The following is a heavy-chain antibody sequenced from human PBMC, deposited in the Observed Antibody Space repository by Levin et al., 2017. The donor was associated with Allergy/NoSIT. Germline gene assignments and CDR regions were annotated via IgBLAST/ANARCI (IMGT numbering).Heavy chain of an antibody. Sequence: QPGGSLRLSCAASGFTFSSHWMHWVRQDPEKGLVWVSRIKTDGSSTSYADSVKGRFTISRDNARNTLFLQMNSLRVEDTAVYYCLRDAGSAPGDYWGQGTLVIVSS. D-gene: IGHD3-10*01. CDR2: IKTDGSST. V-gene: IGHV3-74*01. CDR3: LRDAGSAPGDY. J-gene: IGHJ4*02. CDR1: GFTFSSHW.